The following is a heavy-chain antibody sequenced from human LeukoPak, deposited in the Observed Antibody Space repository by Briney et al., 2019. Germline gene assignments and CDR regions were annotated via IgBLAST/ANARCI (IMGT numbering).Heavy chain of an antibody. V-gene: IGHV4-34*01. CDR2: INHSGST. Sequence: PSETLSLTCTVSGGSISSYYWSWIRQPPGKGLEWIGEINHSGSTNYNPSLKSRVTISVDTSKNQFSLKLSSVTAADTAVYYCARRKRSGCGSTSCLLNWFDPWGQGTLVTVSS. J-gene: IGHJ5*02. CDR3: ARRKRSGCGSTSCLLNWFDP. D-gene: IGHD2-2*01. CDR1: GGSISSYY.